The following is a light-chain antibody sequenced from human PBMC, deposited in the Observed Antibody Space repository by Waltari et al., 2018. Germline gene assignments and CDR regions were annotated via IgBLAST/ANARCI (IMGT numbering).Light chain of an antibody. V-gene: IGLV1-40*01. CDR3: QSYDSSLSGGGV. CDR2: GNS. J-gene: IGLJ2*01. CDR1: SSNIGAGYD. Sequence: QSVLTQPPSVSGAPGQRVTISCTGSSSNIGAGYDEHWYQQLPGTAPKLLIYGNSNRPSGVPDRFSGSKSGTSASLAITGLQAEDEADYYCQSYDSSLSGGGVFGGGTKLTVL.